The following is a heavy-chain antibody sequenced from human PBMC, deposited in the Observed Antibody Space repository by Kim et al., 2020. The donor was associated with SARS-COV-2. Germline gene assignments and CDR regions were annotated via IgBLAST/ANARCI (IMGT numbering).Heavy chain of an antibody. CDR1: GYTFTSYA. D-gene: IGHD3-16*02. Sequence: ASVKVSCKASGYTFTSYAMHWVRQAPGQRLEWMGWINAGNGNTKYSQKFQGRVTITRDTSASTAYMELSSLRSEDTAVYYCARGYYMPHMITFGGVIVVPPLDYWGQGTLVTVSS. J-gene: IGHJ4*02. CDR2: INAGNGNT. V-gene: IGHV1-3*01. CDR3: ARGYYMPHMITFGGVIVVPPLDY.